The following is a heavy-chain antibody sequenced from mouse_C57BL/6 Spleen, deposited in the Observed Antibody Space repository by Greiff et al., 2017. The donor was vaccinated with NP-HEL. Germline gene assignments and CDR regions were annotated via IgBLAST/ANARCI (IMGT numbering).Heavy chain of an antibody. D-gene: IGHD4-1*01. CDR2: IWSGGST. CDR1: GFSLTSYG. Sequence: QVQLKESGPGLVQPSQSLSITCTVSGFSLTSYGVHWVRQSPGKGLEWLGVIWSGGSTDYNAAFISRLSISKDNSKSQVFFKMNSLQADDTAIYYCARDGVLGRGYFDYWGQGTTLTVSS. CDR3: ARDGVLGRGYFDY. V-gene: IGHV2-2*01. J-gene: IGHJ2*01.